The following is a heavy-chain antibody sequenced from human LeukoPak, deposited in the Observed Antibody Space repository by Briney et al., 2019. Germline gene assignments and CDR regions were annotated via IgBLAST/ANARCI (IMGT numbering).Heavy chain of an antibody. CDR2: ISYDGSKK. CDR1: RFTFRRYA. J-gene: IGHJ4*02. CDR3: ARDYYGSTGYYFDY. D-gene: IGHD3-10*01. Sequence: PGGSLRLSCAVSRFTFRRYAMHWVRQAPGKGLEWVAFISYDGSKKYYADSVKGRFSISRDNSKNTLYLQMSSLRADDTAVYYCARDYYGSTGYYFDYWGQGTLVTVSS. V-gene: IGHV3-30*04.